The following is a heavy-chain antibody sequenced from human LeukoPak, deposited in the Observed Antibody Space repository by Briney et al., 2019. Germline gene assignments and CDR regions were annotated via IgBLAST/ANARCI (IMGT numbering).Heavy chain of an antibody. J-gene: IGHJ2*01. D-gene: IGHD5-24*01. Sequence: SSVKVSCKASGGTFSSYAISWVRQAPGQGLEWMGGIIPIFGTANYAQKFQGRVTITTDESTSTAYMELSSLRSEDTAVYYCASPLMATPDLNFDLWGRGTLVTVSS. CDR3: ASPLMATPDLNFDL. CDR2: IIPIFGTA. V-gene: IGHV1-69*05. CDR1: GGTFSSYA.